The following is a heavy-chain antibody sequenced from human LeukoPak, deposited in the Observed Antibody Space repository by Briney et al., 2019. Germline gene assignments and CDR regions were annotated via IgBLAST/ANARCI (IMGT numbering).Heavy chain of an antibody. V-gene: IGHV3-23*01. J-gene: IGHJ4*02. CDR2: ISGSGGST. Sequence: GGSLRLSCAASGFTFSSYAMSWVRQAPGKGLEWVSAISGSGGSTYYADSVKGRFTISRDNSKNTPYLQMNSLRAEDTALYYCAKVSGWYYFDYWGQGTLVTVSS. CDR1: GFTFSSYA. D-gene: IGHD6-19*01. CDR3: AKVSGWYYFDY.